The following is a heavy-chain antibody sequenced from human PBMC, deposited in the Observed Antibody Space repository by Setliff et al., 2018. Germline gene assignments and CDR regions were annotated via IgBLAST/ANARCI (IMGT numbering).Heavy chain of an antibody. CDR2: ISTDDGDT. D-gene: IGHD2-21*02. CDR3: ARDWFCSGGDCSDVFDF. Sequence: ASGKVSCKASGYTFTTHGISWVRQAPGQGLEWMGWISTDDGDTNFAQKFQGRVTLTTDTSTGTAYMELRSLTFDDTAVYYCARDWFCSGGDCSDVFDFWGQGTMVTVSS. V-gene: IGHV1-18*01. J-gene: IGHJ3*01. CDR1: GYTFTTHG.